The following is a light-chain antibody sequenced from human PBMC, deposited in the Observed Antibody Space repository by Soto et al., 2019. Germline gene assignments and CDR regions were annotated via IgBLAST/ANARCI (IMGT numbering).Light chain of an antibody. J-gene: IGLJ2*01. CDR3: QSYDSSLRAVV. V-gene: IGLV1-40*01. CDR1: SSNIGAGYD. CDR2: VNS. Sequence: QSVLTQPPSVSGAPGQRVTISCTGSSSNIGAGYDVHWYQQLPGTAPKLLIYVNSNRPSGVPDRFSGSKSDTSASLAITGLQAEDEADYYCQSYDSSLRAVVFGGGTQLTVL.